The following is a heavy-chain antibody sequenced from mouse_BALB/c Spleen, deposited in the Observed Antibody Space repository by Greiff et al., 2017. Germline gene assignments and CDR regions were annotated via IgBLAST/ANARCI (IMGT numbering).Heavy chain of an antibody. CDR1: GFNIKDTY. D-gene: IGHD1-1*01. J-gene: IGHJ2*01. Sequence: VQLQQSGAELVKPGASVKLSCTASGFNIKDTYMHWVKQRPEQGLEWIGRIDPANGNTKYDPKFQGKATITADTSSNTAYLQLSSLTSEDTAVYYCASTVVGDYWGQGTTLTVSS. CDR2: IDPANGNT. CDR3: ASTVVGDY. V-gene: IGHV14-3*02.